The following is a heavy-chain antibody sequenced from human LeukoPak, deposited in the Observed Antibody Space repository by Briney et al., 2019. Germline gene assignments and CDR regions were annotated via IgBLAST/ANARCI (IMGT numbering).Heavy chain of an antibody. CDR3: ARDEYGSGSYYNAPSFDY. CDR1: GYTFTSYY. J-gene: IGHJ4*02. V-gene: IGHV1-46*01. D-gene: IGHD3-10*01. Sequence: ASVKVSCKASGYTFTSYYMHWVRQAPGQGLEWMGIINPSGGSTSYAQKFQGRVTMTRDTSASTVYMELSSLRSEDTAVYYCARDEYGSGSYYNAPSFDYWGQGTLVTVSS. CDR2: INPSGGST.